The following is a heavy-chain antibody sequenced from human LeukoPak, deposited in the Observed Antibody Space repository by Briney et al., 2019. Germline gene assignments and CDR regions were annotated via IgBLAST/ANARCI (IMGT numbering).Heavy chain of an antibody. CDR1: GYTFTSYY. Sequence: WASVKVSCKASGYTFTSYYMHWVRQAPGQGLEWMGGIIPIFGTANYAQKFQGRVTITADESTSTAYMELSSLRSEDTAVYYCARGTTLVSWFDPWGQGALVTVSS. CDR2: IIPIFGTA. CDR3: ARGTTLVSWFDP. D-gene: IGHD1-1*01. J-gene: IGHJ5*02. V-gene: IGHV1-69*13.